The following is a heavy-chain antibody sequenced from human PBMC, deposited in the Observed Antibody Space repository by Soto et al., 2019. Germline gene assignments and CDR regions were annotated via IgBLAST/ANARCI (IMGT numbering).Heavy chain of an antibody. J-gene: IGHJ6*02. D-gene: IGHD3-22*01. CDR3: ATTYYYDGSYYSSPYDMDV. CDR2: IHPSDSYT. CDR1: GYNFSNYW. V-gene: IGHV5-10-1*01. Sequence: RGESLKISCKGSGYNFSNYWITWVRQMPGKGLEWMGRIHPSDSYTNYSPSFQGHVTISADKSISTAYLQWSSLKASDTALYYCATTYYYDGSYYSSPYDMDVWGQGTTVTVSS.